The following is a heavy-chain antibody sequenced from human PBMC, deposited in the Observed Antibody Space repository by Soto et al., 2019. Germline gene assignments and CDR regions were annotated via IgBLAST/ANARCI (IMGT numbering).Heavy chain of an antibody. CDR2: INSDGSST. Sequence: PGGSLRLSCAASGFTFTNYWMQWVRQAPGKGLVWVSRINSDGSSTSHADSVKGRFTISRDNAKNTLYLQMNGLSAEDTAIYYCTKDTFGGRDSWGQGTLVTVSS. CDR1: GFTFTNYW. CDR3: TKDTFGGRDS. J-gene: IGHJ4*02. V-gene: IGHV3-74*01. D-gene: IGHD2-15*01.